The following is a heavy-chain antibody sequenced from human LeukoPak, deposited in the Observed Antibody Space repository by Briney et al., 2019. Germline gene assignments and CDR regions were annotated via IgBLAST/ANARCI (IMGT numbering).Heavy chain of an antibody. Sequence: MPGGSLRLSCAASGFTFSSYSMTWVRQAPGKGLEWVSSISSSSSYIYYADSVKGRFTISRDNAKNTLYLQMNSLRAEDTAVYYCAKDSRYSGTSDLLFDDWGQGTLVTVSS. CDR3: AKDSRYSGTSDLLFDD. CDR2: ISSSSSYI. V-gene: IGHV3-21*01. J-gene: IGHJ4*02. D-gene: IGHD6-6*01. CDR1: GFTFSSYS.